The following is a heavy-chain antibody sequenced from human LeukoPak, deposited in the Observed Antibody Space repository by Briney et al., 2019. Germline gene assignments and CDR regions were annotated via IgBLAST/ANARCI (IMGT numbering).Heavy chain of an antibody. V-gene: IGHV3-43*01. CDR3: AKLILYDSSRFGPSPKGFDY. D-gene: IGHD3-22*01. CDR2: ISWDGGST. CDR1: GFTFDDYT. Sequence: GGSLRLSCAASGFTFDDYTMQWVRQAPGKGLEWVSLISWDGGSTYYADSVKGRFTISRDNSKNSLYLQMNSLRTEDTALYYCAKLILYDSSRFGPSPKGFDYWGQGTLVTVSS. J-gene: IGHJ4*02.